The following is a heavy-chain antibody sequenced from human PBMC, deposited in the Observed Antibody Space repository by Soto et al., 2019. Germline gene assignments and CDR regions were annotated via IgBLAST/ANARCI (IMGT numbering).Heavy chain of an antibody. CDR1: GGTFSSYA. J-gene: IGHJ4*02. D-gene: IGHD5-12*01. Sequence: QVQLVQSGAEVKKPGSSVKVSCKASGGTFSSYAISWVRQAPGQGLEWMGGIIPIFGTANYAQKFQGRVRIPADEYTNTAYMERRSLSSEDRAVYYGARGRRDGYRFKYWGQGTLVTASS. CDR3: ARGRRDGYRFKY. CDR2: IIPIFGTA. V-gene: IGHV1-69*01.